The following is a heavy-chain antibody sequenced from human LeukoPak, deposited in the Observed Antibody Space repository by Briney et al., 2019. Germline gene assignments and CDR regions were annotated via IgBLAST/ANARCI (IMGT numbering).Heavy chain of an antibody. V-gene: IGHV3-11*01. CDR1: GFPFSDYY. Sequence: GGSLRLSCAASGFPFSDYYMSWIRQAPGKGLEWVSYISSSGSTIYYADSVKGRFTISRDNAKNSLYLQMNSLRAEDTAVYYCARDEQQLALDYWGQGTLVTVSS. CDR2: ISSSGSTI. J-gene: IGHJ4*02. D-gene: IGHD6-13*01. CDR3: ARDEQQLALDY.